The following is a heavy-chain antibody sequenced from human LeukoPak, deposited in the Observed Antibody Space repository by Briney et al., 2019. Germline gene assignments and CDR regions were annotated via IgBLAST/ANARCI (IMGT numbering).Heavy chain of an antibody. CDR1: GFTFSSYA. CDR3: YGDYVGWFDP. CDR2: ISSNGGST. V-gene: IGHV3-64D*09. Sequence: GGSLRLSCSASGFTFSSYATHWVRQAPGKGLEYVSAISSNGGSTYYADSVKGRFTISRDNSKNTLYLQMSSLRAEDTAVYYCYGDYVGWFDPWGQGTLVTVSS. J-gene: IGHJ5*02. D-gene: IGHD4-17*01.